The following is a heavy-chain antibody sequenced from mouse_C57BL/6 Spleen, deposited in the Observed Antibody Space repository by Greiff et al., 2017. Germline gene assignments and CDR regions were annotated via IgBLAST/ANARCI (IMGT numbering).Heavy chain of an antibody. J-gene: IGHJ1*03. CDR2: ISDGGSYT. Sequence: EVQGVESGGGLVKPGGSLKLSCAASGFTFSSYAMSWVRQTPEKRLEWVATISDGGSYTYYPDNVKGRFTITRDNAKNNLYLQMSHLKSEDTAMYYCARDRYFDVGGTGTTVTVSS. CDR3: ARDRYFDV. V-gene: IGHV5-4*01. CDR1: GFTFSSYA.